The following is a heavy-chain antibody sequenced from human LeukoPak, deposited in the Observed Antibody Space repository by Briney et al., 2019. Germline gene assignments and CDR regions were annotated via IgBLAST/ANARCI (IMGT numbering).Heavy chain of an antibody. CDR3: ASIYCSSTSCLDYFDY. CDR2: INPNSGGT. Sequence: GASVKVSCKASGHTFTGYYMHWVRQAPGQGLEWMGWINPNSGGTNYAQKFQGRVTMTRDTSISTAYMELSRLRSGDTAVYYCASIYCSSTSCLDYFDYWGQGTLVTVSS. V-gene: IGHV1-2*02. D-gene: IGHD2-2*01. J-gene: IGHJ4*02. CDR1: GHTFTGYY.